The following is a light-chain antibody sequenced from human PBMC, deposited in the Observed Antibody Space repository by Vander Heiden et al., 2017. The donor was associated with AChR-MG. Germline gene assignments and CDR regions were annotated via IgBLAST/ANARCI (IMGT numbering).Light chain of an antibody. J-gene: IGLJ2*01. CDR3: ATWDDGLGVL. V-gene: IGLV1-44*01. Sequence: QSEVTQPPSASGTPGQRVTISCSVSSSNSGGTTVSWYQQLPGTAPRPLIYRNNQRPSGVPDRFSGTSASLAISGLQSEDEADYYCATWDDGLGVLFGGGTKLTV. CDR1: SSNSGGTT. CDR2: RNN.